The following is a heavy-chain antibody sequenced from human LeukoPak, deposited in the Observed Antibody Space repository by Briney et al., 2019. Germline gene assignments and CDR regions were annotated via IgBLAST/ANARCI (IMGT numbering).Heavy chain of an antibody. CDR1: GGSISSLNW. D-gene: IGHD2-2*01. CDR2: IYHSGST. CDR3: ARDLVVVPAANGEYYYGMDV. J-gene: IGHJ6*02. Sequence: SGTLSLTCAVSGGSISSLNWWSWVRQPPGNGLEWIGQIYHSGSTNYNPSLKSRVTISVDKSKNQFSLKLSSVTAADTAVYYCARDLVVVPAANGEYYYGMDVWGQGTTVTVSS. V-gene: IGHV4-4*02.